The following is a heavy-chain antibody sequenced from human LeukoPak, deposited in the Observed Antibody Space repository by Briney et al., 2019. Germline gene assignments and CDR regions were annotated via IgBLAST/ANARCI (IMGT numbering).Heavy chain of an antibody. J-gene: IGHJ4*02. D-gene: IGHD2-2*01. V-gene: IGHV3-30-3*01. CDR2: ISYDGSNI. CDR3: AREGRSSPVDY. Sequence: GGSPRLSCAASGFAFSNYVMHWVRQAPGKGLEWVAVISYDGSNIYYAESVKGRFTISRDNSKNTLYLQMNSLRAEDTAVYYCAREGRSSPVDYWGQGTLVTVSS. CDR1: GFAFSNYV.